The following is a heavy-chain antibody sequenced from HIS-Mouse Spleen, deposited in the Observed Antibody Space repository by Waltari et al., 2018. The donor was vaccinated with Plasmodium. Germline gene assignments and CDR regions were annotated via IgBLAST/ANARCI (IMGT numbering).Heavy chain of an antibody. Sequence: QVQLVQSGAEVKKPGASVKVSCKASGYTFTSYGISWVRQAPGQGLEWMGWVSPYKGNTNCAQKRQGRFTMATDTSTRTAYMELMSLRSDDTAVYYCARLLPWVHGHFDYWGQGTLVTVSS. CDR3: ARLLPWVHGHFDY. CDR2: VSPYKGNT. V-gene: IGHV1-18*01. D-gene: IGHD1-26*01. CDR1: GYTFTSYG. J-gene: IGHJ4*02.